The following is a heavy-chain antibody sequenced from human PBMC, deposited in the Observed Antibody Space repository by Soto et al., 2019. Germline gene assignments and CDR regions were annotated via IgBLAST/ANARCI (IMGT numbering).Heavy chain of an antibody. CDR1: EFTFSSYE. J-gene: IGHJ4*02. D-gene: IGHD6-13*01. CDR3: VRFGGAAAGPGDY. CDR2: ISTSGTTI. Sequence: PGGSLRLSCVASEFTFSSYEMNWVRQAPGKGLEWVSYISTSGTTIYYTDSVKGRFTISRDNTKKSLYLQMNSLRAEDTAVYYCVRFGGAAAGPGDYWGQGTVVTV. V-gene: IGHV3-48*03.